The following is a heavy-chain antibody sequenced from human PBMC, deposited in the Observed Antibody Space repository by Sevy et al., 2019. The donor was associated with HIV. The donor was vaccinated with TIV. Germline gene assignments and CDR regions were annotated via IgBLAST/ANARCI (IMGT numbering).Heavy chain of an antibody. J-gene: IGHJ4*02. CDR1: GFTFSNAW. D-gene: IGHD6-19*01. Sequence: GGSLRLSCAASGFTFSNAWMSWVRQAPGKGLEWVANIKQDGSEKYYVDSVKGRFTISRDNARNSLYLQMNSLRAEDTAVYYCARVSGDYSSGWYGLDHFDYWGQGTLVTVSS. CDR2: IKQDGSEK. V-gene: IGHV3-7*03. CDR3: ARVSGDYSSGWYGLDHFDY.